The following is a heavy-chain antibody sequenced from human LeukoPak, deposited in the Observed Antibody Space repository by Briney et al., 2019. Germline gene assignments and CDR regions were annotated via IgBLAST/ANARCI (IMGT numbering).Heavy chain of an antibody. J-gene: IGHJ5*02. CDR1: GYTFTNHG. Sequence: GASVKVSCKASGYTFTNHGISWVRQAPGQGLEWMGWISTYNGDTKYAQRLQGRVTLTSDTSTSTVYMEVRSLKSDDTAVYYCARDLAFLPVPAANGWLDPWGQGTLVTVSS. CDR2: ISTYNGDT. CDR3: ARDLAFLPVPAANGWLDP. V-gene: IGHV1-18*04. D-gene: IGHD6-19*01.